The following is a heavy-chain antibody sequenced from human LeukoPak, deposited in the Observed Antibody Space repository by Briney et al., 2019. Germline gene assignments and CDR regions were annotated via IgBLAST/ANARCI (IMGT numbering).Heavy chain of an antibody. V-gene: IGHV3-23*01. Sequence: QPGGALRLSCAGSGFTFNNCAMSWVRQAPGKGLEWVSVISGTGGSTYYADSVKGRFTISRDNSKNTLYLQMNSLRAEDTAVYYCAKDGAQYSSGPECDPRGQGALVTVSP. CDR3: AKDGAQYSSGPECDP. D-gene: IGHD6-19*01. CDR1: GFTFNNCA. J-gene: IGHJ5*02. CDR2: ISGTGGST.